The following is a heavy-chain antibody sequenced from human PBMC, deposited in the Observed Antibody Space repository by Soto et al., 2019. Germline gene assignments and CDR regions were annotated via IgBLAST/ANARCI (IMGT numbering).Heavy chain of an antibody. D-gene: IGHD1-1*01. V-gene: IGHV3-11*06. Sequence: QVQLVESGGGMVKPGGSLRLSCAASGFTLSDYFMAWVRQSPRQGLEWVSSSSNSGGYITYADSVRGRFTISRDNAKSSLFLQMNSLRAEDTAVYFCVRIQLATSAFDIWGQGAMVSVSS. CDR1: GFTLSDYF. CDR2: SSNSGGYI. CDR3: VRIQLATSAFDI. J-gene: IGHJ3*02.